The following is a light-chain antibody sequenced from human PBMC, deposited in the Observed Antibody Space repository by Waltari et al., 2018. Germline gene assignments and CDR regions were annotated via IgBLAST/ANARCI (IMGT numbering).Light chain of an antibody. J-gene: IGKJ1*01. CDR2: VAS. CDR3: MQDLQFPWT. V-gene: IGKV2-28*01. CDR1: GLQIRRGSND. Sequence: GLQIRRGSNDVGWFLQRPGQSPKFLIFVASSRASGVPARFSGYGSGTDFTLNISRVEAEDVGIYYCMQDLQFPWTFGQGTRADIK.